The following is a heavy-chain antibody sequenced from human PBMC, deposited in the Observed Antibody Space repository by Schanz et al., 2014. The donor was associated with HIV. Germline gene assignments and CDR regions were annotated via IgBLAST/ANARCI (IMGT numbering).Heavy chain of an antibody. CDR2: INPSGAGT. CDR1: GYTFTSYY. J-gene: IGHJ5*02. CDR3: ARDSGNWFDP. V-gene: IGHV1-46*04. Sequence: QVQLVQSGAEVKKPGASVKVSCKASGYTFTSYYMHWVRQAPGQGLEWMGMINPSGAGTTYARKLQGRVTMTRDTSISTAYMELSRLTSDDTAVYYCARDSGNWFDPWGQGTLVTVSS.